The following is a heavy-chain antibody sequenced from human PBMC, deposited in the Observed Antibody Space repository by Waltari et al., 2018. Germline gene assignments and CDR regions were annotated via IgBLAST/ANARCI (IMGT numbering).Heavy chain of an antibody. CDR2: ISSSSSTI. J-gene: IGHJ4*02. V-gene: IGHV3-48*01. CDR3: ARLSGAGPPGYDY. D-gene: IGHD3-9*01. Sequence: EVQLVESGGGLVTPGGSLRLPCAASGFTLRSYSMNWVRQAPGKGLEWVSYISSSSSTIYYADSVKVRFTISRDNAKNSLYLQMNSLRAEDTAVYYCARLSGAGPPGYDYWGQGTLVTVSS. CDR1: GFTLRSYS.